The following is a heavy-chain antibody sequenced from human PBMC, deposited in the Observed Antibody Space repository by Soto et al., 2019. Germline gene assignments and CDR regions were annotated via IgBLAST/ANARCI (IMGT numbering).Heavy chain of an antibody. J-gene: IGHJ4*02. Sequence: ASVKVSCKASGYTFTSYGISWVRQAPGQGLEWMGWISAYNGNTNYAQKLQGRVTMTTDTSTSTAYMELRSLRSDDTAVYYCARDHRYYCSGTSCYRGEGFDYWGQGTLVTVSS. CDR3: ARDHRYYCSGTSCYRGEGFDY. CDR2: ISAYNGNT. CDR1: GYTFTSYG. D-gene: IGHD2-2*02. V-gene: IGHV1-18*01.